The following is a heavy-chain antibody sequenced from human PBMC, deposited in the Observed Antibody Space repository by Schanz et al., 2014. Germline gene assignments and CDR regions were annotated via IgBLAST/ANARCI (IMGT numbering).Heavy chain of an antibody. V-gene: IGHV1-69*02. CDR3: ARGRGFYDY. Sequence: QVQLVQSEAEVKKPGSSVKVSCKASGGTFSSYTISWVRQAPGQGLEWMGRIIPILGIAKYEQKFQDKVTITADTSTTTAYMELSGLTSEDTAVHYCARGRGFYDYWGQGTLVTVSS. J-gene: IGHJ4*02. CDR2: IIPILGIA. D-gene: IGHD3-10*01. CDR1: GGTFSSYT.